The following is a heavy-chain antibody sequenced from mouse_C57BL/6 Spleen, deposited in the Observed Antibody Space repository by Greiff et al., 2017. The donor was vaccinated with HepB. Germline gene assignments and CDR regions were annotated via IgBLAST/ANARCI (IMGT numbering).Heavy chain of an antibody. CDR1: GYTFTDYE. CDR2: IDPETGGT. CDR3: TRYYDDYFDY. Sequence: VKLMESGAELVRPGASVTLSCKASGYTFTDYEMHWVKQTPVHGLEWIGAIDPETGGTAYNQKFKGKAILTADKSSSTAYMELRSLTSEDSAVYYCTRYYDDYFDYWGQGTTLTVSS. J-gene: IGHJ2*01. D-gene: IGHD2-4*01. V-gene: IGHV1-15*01.